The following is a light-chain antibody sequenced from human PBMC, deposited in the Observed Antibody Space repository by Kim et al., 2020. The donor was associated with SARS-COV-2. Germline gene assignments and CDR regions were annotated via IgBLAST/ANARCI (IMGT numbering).Light chain of an antibody. Sequence: LSPGERATRSCRARQSVSSYLAWYQQKPGQAPRLLIYDASNRATGIPARFSGSGSGTDFTLTISSLEPEDFAVYDCQQRSNWPLTFGGGTKVDIK. CDR1: QSVSSY. CDR2: DAS. CDR3: QQRSNWPLT. J-gene: IGKJ4*01. V-gene: IGKV3-11*01.